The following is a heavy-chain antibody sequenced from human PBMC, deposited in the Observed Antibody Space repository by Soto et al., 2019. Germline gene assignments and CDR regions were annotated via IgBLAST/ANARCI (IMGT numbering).Heavy chain of an antibody. CDR3: AHRGGATVGLYYFDY. CDR1: GFSLSTTGLG. D-gene: IGHD3-16*01. Sequence: SVPTLVNPTQTLTLTCTFSGFSLSTTGLGVSWIRQPPGKALEWLALIYWHDDKRYSPSLKSRLTITKDTSKNQVVLTMTNMDPVDTATYYCAHRGGATVGLYYFDYWGQGALVTVSS. CDR2: IYWHDDK. J-gene: IGHJ4*02. V-gene: IGHV2-5*01.